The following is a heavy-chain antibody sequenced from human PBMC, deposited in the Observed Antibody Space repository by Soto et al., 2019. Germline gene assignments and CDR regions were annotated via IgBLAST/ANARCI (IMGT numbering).Heavy chain of an antibody. Sequence: ASVKVSCKASGYTFTSYGISWVRQAPGQGLEWMGWISAYNGNTNYAQKLQGRVTMTTDTSTSTAYMELRSLRSDDTAVYYCARVGKVVLRWFGDLDYWGQGTLVTVSS. CDR3: ARVGKVVLRWFGDLDY. CDR1: GYTFTSYG. V-gene: IGHV1-18*01. J-gene: IGHJ4*02. D-gene: IGHD3-10*01. CDR2: ISAYNGNT.